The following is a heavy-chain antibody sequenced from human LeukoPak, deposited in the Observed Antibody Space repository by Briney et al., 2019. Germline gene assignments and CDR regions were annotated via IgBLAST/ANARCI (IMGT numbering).Heavy chain of an antibody. Sequence: PGGSLSLSCTASGFTFSSYWMHWVRQAPGKGLVWVSHIKTDGSSITYADSVKGRFTISRDNAKNTLYLQMNSLRAEDTAVYYCARVRYNNALDYWGQGTLVSASS. CDR2: IKTDGSSI. V-gene: IGHV3-74*03. CDR1: GFTFSSYW. J-gene: IGHJ4*02. D-gene: IGHD1-14*01. CDR3: ARVRYNNALDY.